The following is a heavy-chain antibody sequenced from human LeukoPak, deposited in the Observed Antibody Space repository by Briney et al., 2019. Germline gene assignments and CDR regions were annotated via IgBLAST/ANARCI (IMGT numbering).Heavy chain of an antibody. CDR3: ARDWGYQGVDY. D-gene: IGHD2-2*01. CDR1: GFTFSSYW. J-gene: IGHJ4*02. Sequence: QPGGSLRLSCAASGFTFSSYWMSWVRQAPGKGLEWVANINEDGSEKYYVDSVKGRFTISRDNAKNSLYLQMNNLRAEDTAVYYCARDWGYQGVDYWGQGTLVTVSS. CDR2: INEDGSEK. V-gene: IGHV3-7*01.